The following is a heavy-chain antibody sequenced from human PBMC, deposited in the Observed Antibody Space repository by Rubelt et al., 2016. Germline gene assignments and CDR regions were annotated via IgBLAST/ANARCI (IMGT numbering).Heavy chain of an antibody. CDR3: ARVRFGDSWFDP. V-gene: IGHV1-18*01. CDR1: GYTFTCYG. D-gene: IGHD3-10*01. J-gene: IGHJ5*02. CDR2: SRAYNGNT. Sequence: QVQLVQSGAEVKKPGASVKVSCKASGYTFTCYGISGVRQAPGQGVEGRGWSRAYNGNTNYAQKLQGRVTMTTDTSTSTAYMELRSLRSDDTAVYYCARVRFGDSWFDPWGQGTLVTVSS.